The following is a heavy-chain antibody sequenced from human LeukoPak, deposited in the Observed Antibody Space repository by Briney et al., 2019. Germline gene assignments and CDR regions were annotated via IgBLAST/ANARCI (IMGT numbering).Heavy chain of an antibody. D-gene: IGHD3-10*01. CDR2: IYLSGNT. J-gene: IGHJ2*01. Sequence: SETLSLTCTVSGASISNYYWSWIRQPAGKGLEWIGRIYLSGNTNYNPSLKSRVTLSVDTSKNQFSLKLTSVTAADTAVYYCARLYGFGYWYFDLWGRGTLVTVSS. V-gene: IGHV4-4*07. CDR1: GASISNYY. CDR3: ARLYGFGYWYFDL.